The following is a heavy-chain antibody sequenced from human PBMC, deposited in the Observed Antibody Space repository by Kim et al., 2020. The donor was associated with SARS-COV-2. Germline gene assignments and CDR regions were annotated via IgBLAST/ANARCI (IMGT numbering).Heavy chain of an antibody. V-gene: IGHV3-23*01. D-gene: IGHD6-13*01. J-gene: IGHJ6*02. Sequence: GGSLRLSCAASGFTFSSYAMSWVRQAPGKGLEWVSAISGSGGSTYYADSVKGRFTISRDNSKNTLYLQMNSLRAEDTAVYYCAKALTAAADPDTRNRAYYYGMDVWGQGTTVTVSS. CDR3: AKALTAAADPDTRNRAYYYGMDV. CDR1: GFTFSSYA. CDR2: ISGSGGST.